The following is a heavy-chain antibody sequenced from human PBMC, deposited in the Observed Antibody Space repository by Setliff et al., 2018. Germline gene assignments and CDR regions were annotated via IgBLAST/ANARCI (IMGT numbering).Heavy chain of an antibody. J-gene: IGHJ6*04. Sequence: SETLSLTCTVPGDSISSISYYWGWIRQPPGKGLEWIGTLYDSGKTYYNPSLKSRVTISVDTSKKQFSLKLSSVTAADTAVYYCASCRYQVPYNYWGKGTTVTVSS. D-gene: IGHD2-2*01. CDR2: LYDSGKT. CDR3: ASCRYQVPYNY. CDR1: GDSISSISYY. V-gene: IGHV4-39*01.